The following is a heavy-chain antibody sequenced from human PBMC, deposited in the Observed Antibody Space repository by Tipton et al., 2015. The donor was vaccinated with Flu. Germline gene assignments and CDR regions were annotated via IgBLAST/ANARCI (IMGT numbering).Heavy chain of an antibody. CDR3: ARDLVQDYRDQYFGMDV. V-gene: IGHV4-59*02. CDR1: GGSVSPYY. D-gene: IGHD4-11*01. Sequence: TLSLTCTVSGGSVSPYYWNWVRQSPGKGLEWIGYIYYRGTTGYNPSLKSRVTISVDTSKNQVSLRLTSVPAADTAVYYCARDLVQDYRDQYFGMDVWGQGTTVTVSS. CDR2: IYYRGTT. J-gene: IGHJ6*02.